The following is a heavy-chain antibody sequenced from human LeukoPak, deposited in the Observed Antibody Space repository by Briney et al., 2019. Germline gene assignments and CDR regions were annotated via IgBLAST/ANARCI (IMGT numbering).Heavy chain of an antibody. V-gene: IGHV3-11*06. CDR1: GFTFSDYY. CDR3: ARDHRYDVSGSRSRVTRNWFDP. J-gene: IGHJ5*02. D-gene: IGHD3-10*01. CDR2: ISSSSSYT. Sequence: GGSLRLSCAASGFTFSDYYMSWIRQAPGKGLGWGSYISSSSSYTNYADSVKGRFTISRDNAKNSLYLQMNTLRTEDTAVYYCARDHRYDVSGSRSRVTRNWFDPWGPGTLVTVSS.